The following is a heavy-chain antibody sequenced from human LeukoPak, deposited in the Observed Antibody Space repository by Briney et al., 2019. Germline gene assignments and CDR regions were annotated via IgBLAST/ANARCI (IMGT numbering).Heavy chain of an antibody. CDR2: IIPIFGTA. V-gene: IGHV1-69*05. CDR1: GGTFSSYA. CDR3: ATDDLGYCTSTSCAHFDY. D-gene: IGHD2-2*01. Sequence: SVKVSCKASGGTFSSYAISWVRQAPGQGLEWMGGIIPIFGTANYAQKFQGRVTITTDESTSTAYMELSSLRSEDTAVYYCATDDLGYCTSTSCAHFDYWGQGTLVTVSS. J-gene: IGHJ4*02.